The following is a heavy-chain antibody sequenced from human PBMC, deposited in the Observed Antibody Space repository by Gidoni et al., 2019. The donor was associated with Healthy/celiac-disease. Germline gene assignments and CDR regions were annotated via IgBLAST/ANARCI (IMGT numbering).Heavy chain of an antibody. D-gene: IGHD6-13*01. Sequence: EVQLVESGGGVVQPGGYLRLYYAASGFTFSSYDMHWVRQATGKGLEWVSAIGTAGVTYYPGSVKGRFTISRENAKNSLYLQMNSLRAGDTAVYYCARAGVAAAGVYWYFDLWGRGTLVTVSS. CDR1: GFTFSSYD. J-gene: IGHJ2*01. V-gene: IGHV3-13*04. CDR3: ARAGVAAAGVYWYFDL. CDR2: IGTAGVT.